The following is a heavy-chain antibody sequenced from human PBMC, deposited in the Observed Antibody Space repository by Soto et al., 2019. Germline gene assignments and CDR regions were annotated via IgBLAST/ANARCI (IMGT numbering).Heavy chain of an antibody. V-gene: IGHV4-34*01. Sequence: PSETLSLTCAVYGGSFSGYYWSWIRQPPGKGLEWIGEINHSGSTNYNPSLKSRVTISVDTSKNQFSLKLSSVTAADTAVYYCARDTDSGYGDDAFYIWGQGTMVTVSS. J-gene: IGHJ3*02. D-gene: IGHD5-12*01. CDR1: GGSFSGYY. CDR3: ARDTDSGYGDDAFYI. CDR2: INHSGST.